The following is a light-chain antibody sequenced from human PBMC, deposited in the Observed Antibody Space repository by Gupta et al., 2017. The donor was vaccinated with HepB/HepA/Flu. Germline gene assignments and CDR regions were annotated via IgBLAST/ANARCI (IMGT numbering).Light chain of an antibody. Sequence: EIVLTQSPGTLSLSPGERATLSCRASQSVSSSYLAWYQQKPGQAPRLLIYGASSRATGIPDRFSGSGSGTDVTLTISRREPEDFAVYYCQQYGSSPSLTFGGGTKVEIK. CDR2: GAS. CDR3: QQYGSSPSLT. J-gene: IGKJ4*01. CDR1: QSVSSSY. V-gene: IGKV3-20*01.